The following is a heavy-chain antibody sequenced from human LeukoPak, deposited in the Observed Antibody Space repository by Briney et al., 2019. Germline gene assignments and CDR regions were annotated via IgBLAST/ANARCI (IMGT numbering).Heavy chain of an antibody. V-gene: IGHV3-15*01. CDR1: GXTFSKAC. D-gene: IGHD5-18*01. CDR2: IKSKTDGGTT. CDR3: TTGTWIQLWVPDY. Sequence: GGSLRLSCAASGXTFSKACMSWVRQAPGKGLEWVAHIKSKTDGGTTDFAAPVTGRFSISRDDSKNTLFLQMNSLKAEDTAVYYCTTGTWIQLWVPDYWGQGTLVTVSS. J-gene: IGHJ4*02.